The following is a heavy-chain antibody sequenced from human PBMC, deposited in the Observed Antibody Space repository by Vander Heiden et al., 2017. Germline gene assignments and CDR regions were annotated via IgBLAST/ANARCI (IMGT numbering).Heavy chain of an antibody. V-gene: IGHV2-5*01. J-gene: IGHJ4*02. CDR3: AHRQVSSFDY. Sequence: QITLKESGHTLVKPTQTLTLTCTFSGFSLITGGVAVGWIRQPPGKALEWLALIYGNDDKRYSPSLKSRLTITKDTSKNQVVLSMTNMDPVDTATYYCAHRQVSSFDYWGQGALVTVSS. CDR2: IYGNDDK. CDR1: GFSLITGGVA. D-gene: IGHD6-6*01.